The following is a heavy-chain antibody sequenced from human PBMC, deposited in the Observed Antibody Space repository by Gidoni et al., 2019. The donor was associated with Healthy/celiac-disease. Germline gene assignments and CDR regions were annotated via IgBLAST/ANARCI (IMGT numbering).Heavy chain of an antibody. CDR2: INHSGST. V-gene: IGHV4-34*01. D-gene: IGHD4-17*01. CDR1: GGSFSGYY. Sequence: QVQLQQWGAGLLKPSETLSLTCAVYGGSFSGYYWSWIRQPPGKGLEWIGEINHSGSTNYNPSLKSRVTISVDTSKNQFSLKLSSVTAADTAVYYCAGQDSGDYDLTTFDYWGQGTLVTVSS. CDR3: AGQDSGDYDLTTFDY. J-gene: IGHJ4*02.